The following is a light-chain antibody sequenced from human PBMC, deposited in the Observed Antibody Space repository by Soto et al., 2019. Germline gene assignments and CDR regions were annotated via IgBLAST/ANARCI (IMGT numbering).Light chain of an antibody. CDR3: ETWDSNTYV. CDR1: SGHSSYI. V-gene: IGLV4-60*02. J-gene: IGLJ1*01. Sequence: QSVLTQSSSASASLGSSVSLTCTLSSGHSSYIIAWHQQQPGKAPRYLMKLEGSGSYNKGSGVPDRFSGSSSGADRYLTISKLQFEDEADYYCETWDSNTYVFGTGTKLTVL. CDR2: LEGSGSY.